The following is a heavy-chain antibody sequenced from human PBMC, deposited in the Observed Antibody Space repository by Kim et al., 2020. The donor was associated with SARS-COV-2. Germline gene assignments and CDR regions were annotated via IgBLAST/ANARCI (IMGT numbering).Heavy chain of an antibody. CDR2: IYPDDSDT. J-gene: IGHJ4*03. Sequence: GESLKISCHGSGYTLTKYWIAWVRQTPDKGLEWVGIIYPDDSDTKYSPSFQGRVIISADTSSSTAFLQWRSLQASDTAMYYCAKTSRTGLATGY. CDR1: GYTLTKYW. V-gene: IGHV5-51*01. CDR3: AKTSRTGLATGY.